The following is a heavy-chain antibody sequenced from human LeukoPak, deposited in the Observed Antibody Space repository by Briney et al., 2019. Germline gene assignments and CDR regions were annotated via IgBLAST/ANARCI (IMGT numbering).Heavy chain of an antibody. Sequence: SETLSLXCAVYGESFSGFYWRWIRQPLGKGLEWIGEINQSGTTNYNPSLKSRDIISGDTSKKQFSLKLSSVTAAATAVYYCARGRCGDDCYPNWFDPWGQGTLVTVSS. D-gene: IGHD2-21*02. V-gene: IGHV4-34*01. CDR1: GESFSGFY. CDR2: INQSGTT. CDR3: ARGRCGDDCYPNWFDP. J-gene: IGHJ5*02.